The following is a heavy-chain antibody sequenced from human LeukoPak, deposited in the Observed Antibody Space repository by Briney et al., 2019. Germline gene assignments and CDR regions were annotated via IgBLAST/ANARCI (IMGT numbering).Heavy chain of an antibody. CDR2: IYYSGST. J-gene: IGHJ4*02. CDR1: GGSISSYY. CDR3: ARGPDSLIYYGSGIYWFDY. D-gene: IGHD3-10*01. Sequence: ETLSLTCTVSGGSISSYYWSWIRQPPGKGLEWIGYIYYSGSTNYNPSLKSRVTISVDTSKNQFSLKLSSVTAADTAVYYCARGPDSLIYYGSGIYWFDYWGQGTLVAVSS. V-gene: IGHV4-59*01.